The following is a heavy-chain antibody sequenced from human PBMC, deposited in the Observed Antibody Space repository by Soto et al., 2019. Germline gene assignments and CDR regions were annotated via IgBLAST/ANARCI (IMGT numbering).Heavy chain of an antibody. CDR1: GGSISSGDYY. CDR3: ARGLDTAMVVFDY. V-gene: IGHV4-30-4*01. D-gene: IGHD5-18*01. CDR2: IYYSGST. Sequence: KSSETLSLTCTVSGGSISSGDYYWSWIRQPPGKGLEWIGYIYYSGSTYYNPSLKSRVTISVDTSKNQFSLKLSSVTAADTAVYYCARGLDTAMVVFDYWGQGTLVTVSS. J-gene: IGHJ4*02.